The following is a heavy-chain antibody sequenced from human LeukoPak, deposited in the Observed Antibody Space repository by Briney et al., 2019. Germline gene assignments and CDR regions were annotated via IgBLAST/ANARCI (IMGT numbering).Heavy chain of an antibody. Sequence: PGRSLRLSCAASGFTFDDYAMHWVRQAPGKGLEWVSGISWNSGSIGYADSVKGRFTISRDNSKNTLYLQMNSLRAEDTAVYYCAKEEIAVAGTVWVDYWGQGTLVTVSS. V-gene: IGHV3-9*01. D-gene: IGHD6-19*01. CDR1: GFTFDDYA. CDR3: AKEEIAVAGTVWVDY. CDR2: ISWNSGSI. J-gene: IGHJ4*02.